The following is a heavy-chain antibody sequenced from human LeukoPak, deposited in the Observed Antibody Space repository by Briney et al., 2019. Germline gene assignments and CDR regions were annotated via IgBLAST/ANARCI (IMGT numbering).Heavy chain of an antibody. J-gene: IGHJ4*02. CDR1: GYTFTSYG. V-gene: IGHV1-18*01. Sequence: ASVKVSCKASGYTFTSYGISWVRQAPGQALEWMGWISAYNGNTNYAQKLQGRVTMTTDTSTSTAYMELRSLRSDDTAVYYCARPQYSSGWYSVDYWGQGTLVTVSS. CDR2: ISAYNGNT. D-gene: IGHD6-19*01. CDR3: ARPQYSSGWYSVDY.